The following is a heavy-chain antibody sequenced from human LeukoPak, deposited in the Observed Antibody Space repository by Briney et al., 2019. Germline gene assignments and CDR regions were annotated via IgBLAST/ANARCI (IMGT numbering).Heavy chain of an antibody. CDR1: GFTFSTFG. Sequence: GGSLRLSCAASGFTFSTFGMHWVRQAPGKGLEWVAVISYGGGNKYYGDSVKGRFTISRDNSKNTLYLQMNSLRAEDTAVYYCARMGIAAVGAYYFDYWGQGTLVAVSS. D-gene: IGHD6-13*01. CDR2: ISYGGGNK. V-gene: IGHV3-30*03. CDR3: ARMGIAAVGAYYFDY. J-gene: IGHJ4*02.